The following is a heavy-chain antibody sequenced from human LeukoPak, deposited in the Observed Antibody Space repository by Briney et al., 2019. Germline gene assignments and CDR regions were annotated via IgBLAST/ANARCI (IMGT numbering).Heavy chain of an antibody. CDR2: IRSNTFGGTT. CDR1: GFNFGDDG. J-gene: IGHJ4*02. V-gene: IGHV3-49*04. D-gene: IGHD2-2*01. Sequence: GGSLRLSCRASGFNFGDDGVSWVRQAPGKGLEWISFIRSNTFGGTTDYAASVRGRFTISRDDSNSIAYLQMNSLRAEDTAVYYCAREVGRDFVVVPAAYYFDYWGQGTLVTVSS. CDR3: AREVGRDFVVVPAAYYFDY.